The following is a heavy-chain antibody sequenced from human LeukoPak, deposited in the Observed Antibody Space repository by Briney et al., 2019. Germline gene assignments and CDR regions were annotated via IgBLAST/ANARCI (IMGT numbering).Heavy chain of an antibody. CDR2: IYPGDSDT. V-gene: IGHV5-51*01. J-gene: IGHJ5*02. CDR1: GYSFTSYW. CDR3: ARRGYCSSTSCYKDHWFDP. Sequence: GESLKISCKGSGYSFTSYWIGWVRQMPGKGLEWMGIIYPGDSDTRYSPSFQGQVTILADKSISTAYLQWSSLKASDTAMYYCARRGYCSSTSCYKDHWFDPWGQGTLVTVSS. D-gene: IGHD2-2*02.